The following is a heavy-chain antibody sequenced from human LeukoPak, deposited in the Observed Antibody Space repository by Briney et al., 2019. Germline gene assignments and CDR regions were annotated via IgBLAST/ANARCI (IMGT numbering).Heavy chain of an antibody. Sequence: SETLSLTCTVSGGSISSYYWSWIRQPPGKGLEWIGYIYYSGSTNYNPSLKSRVTISVDTSKNQFSLKLSSVTAADTAVYYCARGVWGAARPYYFDYWGQGTLVTVSS. CDR2: IYYSGST. J-gene: IGHJ4*02. CDR1: GGSISSYY. D-gene: IGHD6-6*01. CDR3: ARGVWGAARPYYFDY. V-gene: IGHV4-59*01.